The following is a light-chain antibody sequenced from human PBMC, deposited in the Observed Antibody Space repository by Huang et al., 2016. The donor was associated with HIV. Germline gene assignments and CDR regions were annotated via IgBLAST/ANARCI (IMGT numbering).Light chain of an antibody. CDR3: PYT. V-gene: IGKV1-5*03. Sequence: DIQMTQSPSTLSASVGDRVTITCRASQSISNWLAWYQQKPGKAPKLLIYKASTLDSGVPSRFSGSGSGTEFTLTISSLQPDCQQYLSFPYTFGQGTKLEIK. J-gene: IGKJ2*01. CDR2: KAS. CDR1: QSISNW.